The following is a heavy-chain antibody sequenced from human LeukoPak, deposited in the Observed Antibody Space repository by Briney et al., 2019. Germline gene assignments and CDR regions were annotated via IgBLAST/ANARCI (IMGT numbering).Heavy chain of an antibody. Sequence: PGGSLRLSCAASGFTFNNHPMNWVRQAPGKGLEWISNIRATTTNTYYADSVKGRFTVSRDNAENSLYLQMSSLRDEGTAVYYCATDGAYAFDIWGQGTMVTVSS. CDR2: IRATTTNT. V-gene: IGHV3-48*02. CDR3: ATDGAYAFDI. CDR1: GFTFNNHP. D-gene: IGHD4/OR15-4a*01. J-gene: IGHJ3*02.